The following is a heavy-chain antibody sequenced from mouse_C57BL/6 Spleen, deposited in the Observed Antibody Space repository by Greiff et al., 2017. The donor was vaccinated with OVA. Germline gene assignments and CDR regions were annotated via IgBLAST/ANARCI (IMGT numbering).Heavy chain of an antibody. CDR2: IYPRSGST. V-gene: IGHV1-81*01. J-gene: IGHJ2*01. CDR3: ARAPYYSNYEGVVFDY. D-gene: IGHD2-5*01. Sequence: QVQLQQSGAELARPGASVKLSCKASGYTFTSYGISWVKQRTGQGLEWIGVIYPRSGSTYYNEKFKGKATLTADKSSRTAYIELRRLTSEDSAVYVCARAPYYSNYEGVVFDYWGKGTTLTVSS. CDR1: GYTFTSYG.